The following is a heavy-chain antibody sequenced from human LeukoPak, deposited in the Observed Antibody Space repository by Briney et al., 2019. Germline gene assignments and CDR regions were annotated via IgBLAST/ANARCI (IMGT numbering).Heavy chain of an antibody. D-gene: IGHD3-10*01. V-gene: IGHV3-23*01. CDR3: ARDPFMVRGEGEDY. Sequence: RGSLRLSCAASGFTFSSYAMSWVRQAPGKGLEWVSAISGSGGSTYYADSVKGRFTISRDNSKNTLYLQMNSLRAEDTAVYYCARDPFMVRGEGEDYWGQGTLVTVSS. CDR1: GFTFSSYA. J-gene: IGHJ4*02. CDR2: ISGSGGST.